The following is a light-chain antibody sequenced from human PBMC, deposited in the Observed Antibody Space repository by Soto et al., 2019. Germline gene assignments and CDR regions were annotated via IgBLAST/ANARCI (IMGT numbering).Light chain of an antibody. CDR2: DAS. Sequence: IVLTQSPATLSLSPGERATLSCRASQSVSNNLGWYQQKPGQAPRLLIYDASNRATDIPARFSGSGSGTDFTLTINSLEPEDFAVYYCQQRSNWPRTFGQGTKLEIK. V-gene: IGKV3-11*01. J-gene: IGKJ2*01. CDR1: QSVSNN. CDR3: QQRSNWPRT.